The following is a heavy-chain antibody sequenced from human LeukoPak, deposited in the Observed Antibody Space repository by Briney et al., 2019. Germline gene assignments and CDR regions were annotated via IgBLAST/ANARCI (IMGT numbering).Heavy chain of an antibody. D-gene: IGHD1-26*01. J-gene: IGHJ3*02. CDR1: AGTFSSYA. CDR2: IIPIFGTA. V-gene: IGHV1-69*13. CDR3: ALLRVGATTYDAFDI. Sequence: ASVKVSCKASAGTFSSYAISWVRQAPGQGLEWMGGIIPIFGTANYAQKFQGRVTITADESTSTAYMELSSLRSEDTAVYYCALLRVGATTYDAFDIWGQGTMVTVSS.